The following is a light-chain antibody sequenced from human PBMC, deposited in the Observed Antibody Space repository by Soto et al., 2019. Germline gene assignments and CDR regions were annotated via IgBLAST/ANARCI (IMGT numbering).Light chain of an antibody. CDR2: KAS. CDR1: QSISTW. Sequence: IHLTQSPSTLSASVGDRVTITCRASQSISTWLAWYQQKPGTAPKLLIYKASTLESGVPSRFSGSRSGTEFTLTVSSLQPDDFATYYCQQYNDSFPYTFGQGTKVDIK. J-gene: IGKJ2*01. V-gene: IGKV1-5*03. CDR3: QQYNDSFPYT.